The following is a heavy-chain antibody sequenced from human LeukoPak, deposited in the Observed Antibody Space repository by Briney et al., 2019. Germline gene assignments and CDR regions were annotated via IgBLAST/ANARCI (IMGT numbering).Heavy chain of an antibody. J-gene: IGHJ4*02. CDR1: GGSFSGYF. CDR2: LNHSGST. V-gene: IGHV4-34*01. CDR3: ARGYCSGGSCHQVLD. D-gene: IGHD2-15*01. Sequence: SETLSLTCAVYGGSFSGYFWSWIRQPPGKGLEWIGELNHSGSTNYNPSLKSRVTISVDTSKNQFSLKLSSVTAADTAVYYCARGYCSGGSCHQVLDWGQGTLVTVSS.